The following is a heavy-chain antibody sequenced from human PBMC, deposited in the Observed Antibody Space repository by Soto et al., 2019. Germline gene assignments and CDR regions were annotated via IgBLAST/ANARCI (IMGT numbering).Heavy chain of an antibody. J-gene: IGHJ6*02. V-gene: IGHV3-9*01. CDR3: AKQGSSGWLQYYYGMDV. Sequence: EVQLVESGGGLVQPGRSLRLSCAASGFTFDDYAMHWVRQAPGKGLEWVSGISWNSGSIGYADSVKGRFTISRDNAKNSLYLQMNSLRAEDTALYYCAKQGSSGWLQYYYGMDVWGQGTTVTVSS. CDR1: GFTFDDYA. D-gene: IGHD6-19*01. CDR2: ISWNSGSI.